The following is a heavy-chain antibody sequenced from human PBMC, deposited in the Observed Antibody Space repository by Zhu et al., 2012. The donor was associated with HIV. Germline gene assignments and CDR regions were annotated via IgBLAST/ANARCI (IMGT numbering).Heavy chain of an antibody. D-gene: IGHD4-11*01. CDR3: ARLTYFADYRGTFDV. J-gene: IGHJ3*01. CDR1: GGTMNSRTFF. Sequence: QVQLQESGPGLMKPSETLSLNCSVSGGTMNSRTFFWAWIRQPPLKGLEWVGTVSHIGATYYNPSLRSRVTTSIDTSKNQFSLRLTSVTAADTAVYFCARLTYFADYRGTFDVVGHGQCHRLF. V-gene: IGHV4-39*07. CDR2: VSHIGAT.